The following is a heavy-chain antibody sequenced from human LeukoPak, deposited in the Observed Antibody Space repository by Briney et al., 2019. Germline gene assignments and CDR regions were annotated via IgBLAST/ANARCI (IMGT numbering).Heavy chain of an antibody. CDR2: ISGSGGST. Sequence: PGGSLRLSCAASGFTFSSYAMSWVRQAPGKGLEWVSAISGSGGSTYYADSVKGRFTISRDNSKNTLYLQMNSLRAEDTAVYYCAKVMDYDFWSGHNWFDPWGQGTPVTVSS. D-gene: IGHD3-3*01. V-gene: IGHV3-23*01. CDR1: GFTFSSYA. CDR3: AKVMDYDFWSGHNWFDP. J-gene: IGHJ5*02.